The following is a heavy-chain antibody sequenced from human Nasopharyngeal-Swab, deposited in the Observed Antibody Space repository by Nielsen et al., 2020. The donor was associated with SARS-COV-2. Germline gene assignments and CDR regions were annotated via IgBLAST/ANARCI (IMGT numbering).Heavy chain of an antibody. D-gene: IGHD4-17*01. CDR3: AKDYGDYPWYFDY. CDR1: GFTFSSYA. V-gene: IGHV3-23*01. J-gene: IGHJ4*02. Sequence: GESLKISCAASGFTFSSYAMSWVRQAPGKGPEWVSAISGSGGSTYYADSVKGRFTISRDNSKNTLYLQMNSLRAEDTAVYYCAKDYGDYPWYFDYWGQGTLVTVSS. CDR2: ISGSGGST.